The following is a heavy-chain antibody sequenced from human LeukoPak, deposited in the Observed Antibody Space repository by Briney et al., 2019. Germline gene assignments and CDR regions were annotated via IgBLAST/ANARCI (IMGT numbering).Heavy chain of an antibody. CDR2: ISGSGDTI. D-gene: IGHD2-2*01. CDR3: ARARGTSVIRGDY. Sequence: PGGSLRLSCAASGFPFSHYYMNWIRQAPGKGLEWISYISGSGDTIEYADSVKGRFAISRDNANNSLYLQMNSLRTEDTAVYYCARARGTSVIRGDYWGQGTRVLVSS. CDR1: GFPFSHYY. V-gene: IGHV3-11*01. J-gene: IGHJ4*02.